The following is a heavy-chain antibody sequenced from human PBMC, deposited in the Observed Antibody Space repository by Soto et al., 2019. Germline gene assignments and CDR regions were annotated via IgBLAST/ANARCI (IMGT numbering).Heavy chain of an antibody. V-gene: IGHV3-11*01. CDR1: GFTFSDYY. CDR2: ISSSGSTI. CDR3: ARDGNYDFWSGYYNPKYNWFDP. J-gene: IGHJ5*02. Sequence: PGGSLRLSCAASGFTFSDYYMSWIRQAPGKGLEWDSYISSSGSTIYYADSVKGRFTISRDNAKNSLYLQMNSLRAEDTAVHYCARDGNYDFWSGYYNPKYNWFDPWGQGTLVTVSS. D-gene: IGHD3-3*01.